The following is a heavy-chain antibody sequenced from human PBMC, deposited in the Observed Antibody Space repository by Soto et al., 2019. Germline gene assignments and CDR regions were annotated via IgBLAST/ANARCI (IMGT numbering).Heavy chain of an antibody. CDR1: GYVTKNYW. Sequence: GESLKISCKASGYVTKNYWIGWVRQMPGQGLEWMGIIFPDDSDTRYSPSFQGHVTISVDKSISTAYVQWSSLKASDSAIYYCFRGGVTSRTFDYWGQGTLVTVSS. CDR3: FRGGVTSRTFDY. J-gene: IGHJ4*02. D-gene: IGHD3-16*01. V-gene: IGHV5-51*01. CDR2: IFPDDSDT.